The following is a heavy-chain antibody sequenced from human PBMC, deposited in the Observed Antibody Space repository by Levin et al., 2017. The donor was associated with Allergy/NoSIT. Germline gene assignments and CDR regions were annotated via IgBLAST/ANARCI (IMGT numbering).Heavy chain of an antibody. V-gene: IGHV3-11*01. J-gene: IGHJ5*02. CDR3: ARDQGVPAGKQLDP. Sequence: GGSLRLSCAASGFTFSDYYMSWIRQAPGKGREWISHISGSGNPINYADSVKGRFSISRDNATTSHNLQMMSLRADDTGVDYCARDQGVPAGKQLDPWGQGTLVTVSS. D-gene: IGHD2-15*01. CDR1: GFTFSDYY. CDR2: ISGSGNPI.